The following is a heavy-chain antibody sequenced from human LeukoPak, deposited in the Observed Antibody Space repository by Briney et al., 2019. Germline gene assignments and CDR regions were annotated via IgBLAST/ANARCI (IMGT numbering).Heavy chain of an antibody. Sequence: GGSLRLSCAASGFTLNSYLMSWVRQALGRGLEWVANIKKDGSEENYLDSVKGRFTVSRDNAKNSLYLQMNSLRGEDTAVYYCARSNPNRNALDLWGQGTMVTISS. CDR2: IKKDGSEE. D-gene: IGHD1-14*01. V-gene: IGHV3-7*01. CDR1: GFTLNSYL. J-gene: IGHJ3*01. CDR3: ARSNPNRNALDL.